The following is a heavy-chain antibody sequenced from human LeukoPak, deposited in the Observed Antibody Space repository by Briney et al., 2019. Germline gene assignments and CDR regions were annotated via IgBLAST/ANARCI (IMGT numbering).Heavy chain of an antibody. CDR3: ARGRYMDV. Sequence: GASVKVSCKASGYIFIDYEINWVRQATGQGLEWMGWRNPKSGDTGYEQKFKGRVTITRDSSISTVCMELRSLRSEDTALYYWARGRYMDVWGKGTTVTVSS. J-gene: IGHJ6*03. V-gene: IGHV1-8*03. CDR1: GYIFIDYE. CDR2: RNPKSGDT.